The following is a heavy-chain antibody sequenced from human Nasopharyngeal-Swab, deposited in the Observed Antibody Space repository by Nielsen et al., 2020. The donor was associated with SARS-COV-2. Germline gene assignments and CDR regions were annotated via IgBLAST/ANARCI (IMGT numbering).Heavy chain of an antibody. V-gene: IGHV1-2*06. Sequence: ASVKVSCKASGYTFIGYYMHWVRQAPGQGLEWMGRINPNSGGTNYAQKFQGRVTMTRDTSISTAYMELSRLRSDDTAVYYCARTSYPSDRPPPFDYYYYGMDVWGQGTTVTVSS. CDR3: ARTSYPSDRPPPFDYYYYGMDV. CDR2: INPNSGGT. CDR1: GYTFIGYY. J-gene: IGHJ6*02. D-gene: IGHD3-10*01.